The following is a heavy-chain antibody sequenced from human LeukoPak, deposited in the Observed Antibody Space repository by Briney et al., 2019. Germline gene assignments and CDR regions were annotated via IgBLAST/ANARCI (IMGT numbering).Heavy chain of an antibody. J-gene: IGHJ5*02. V-gene: IGHV3-21*01. CDR2: ISGGSSFT. CDR3: GKEQGGSYVHAFDP. Sequence: PGGSLRLSCAASGFSFSSFSMNWVRQAPRKGLEWVSYISGGSSFTYYVDSVKGRFTISRDNAKNTLYLQMNSLRTDDTAVYYCGKEQGGSYVHAFDPWGQGTVVAVSS. D-gene: IGHD3-10*02. CDR1: GFSFSSFS.